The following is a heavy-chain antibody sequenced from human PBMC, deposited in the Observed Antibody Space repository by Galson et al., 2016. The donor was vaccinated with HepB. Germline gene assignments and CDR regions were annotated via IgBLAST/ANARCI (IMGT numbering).Heavy chain of an antibody. CDR1: SSSISSSRYY. V-gene: IGHV4-39*01. CDR2: VYYSGTA. J-gene: IGHJ3*02. Sequence: TLSLTCTVSSSSISSSRYYWGWIRQPPGKGLEWIGSVYYSGTAYYDPSLKSRVSISVDTSKNQFSLRLSSVTAGDTAVYFCASHCGGDCYNNLADAFDIWGRGTMVTVAS. D-gene: IGHD2-21*01. CDR3: ASHCGGDCYNNLADAFDI.